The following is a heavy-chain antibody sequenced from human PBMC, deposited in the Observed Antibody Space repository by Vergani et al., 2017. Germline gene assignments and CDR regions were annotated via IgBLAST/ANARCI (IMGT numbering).Heavy chain of an antibody. CDR1: GGSISSGHYY. D-gene: IGHD6-19*01. CDR2: IYYSRST. Sequence: QVQLQESGPGLVKPSQTLSLTCTVSGGSISSGHYYWSWIRRPPGKGLEWIGHIYYSRSTYYKSSLKSRVTISVDTSNNQFSLTLTSVTAADTAVYYCASDTHSGQRADRWGQGILVTVTS. V-gene: IGHV4-30-4*01. CDR3: ASDTHSGQRADR. J-gene: IGHJ5*02.